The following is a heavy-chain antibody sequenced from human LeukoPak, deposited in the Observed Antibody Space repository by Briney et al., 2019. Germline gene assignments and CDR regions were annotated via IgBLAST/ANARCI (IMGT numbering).Heavy chain of an antibody. Sequence: SQTLSLTCAISGDSVSSNNAARNWIRQSPSRGPEWLGRTYHRSTWYDDYVVSVGSRLTITPDISKNQVSLQLNSVTPEDTAVYYCTREVAGTGGFDYWGQGITVTVSS. CDR3: TREVAGTGGFDY. V-gene: IGHV6-1*01. CDR1: GDSVSSNNAA. D-gene: IGHD6-13*01. CDR2: TYHRSTWYD. J-gene: IGHJ4*02.